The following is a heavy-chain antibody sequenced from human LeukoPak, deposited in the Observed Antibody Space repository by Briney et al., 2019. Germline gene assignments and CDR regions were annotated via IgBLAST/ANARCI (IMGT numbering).Heavy chain of an antibody. CDR3: ANGPAGIAAAGTGYFQH. CDR1: GFTVGSNY. Sequence: GGSKRLSCAASGFTVGSNYMSWVRQAPGKGLEWVSVIYSDGTTYYADSVKGRFTISRDNSKNTLYLQMNSLGAEDTAVYYCANGPAGIAAAGTGYFQHWGQGTLVTVSS. V-gene: IGHV3-53*05. J-gene: IGHJ1*01. CDR2: IYSDGTT. D-gene: IGHD6-13*01.